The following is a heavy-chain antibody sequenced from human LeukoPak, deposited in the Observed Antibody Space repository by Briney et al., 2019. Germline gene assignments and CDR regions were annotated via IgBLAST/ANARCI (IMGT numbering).Heavy chain of an antibody. Sequence: RPGGSLRLSCAASGFTFSGYWMHWVRQAPGKGLVWVSRINSDGSSTSYADSVKGRFTISRDNAKKTLYLEMNSLRMEDTAIYYCATSRVFDYWGQGTLVTVSS. CDR2: INSDGSST. V-gene: IGHV3-74*01. CDR1: GFTFSGYW. CDR3: ATSRVFDY. J-gene: IGHJ4*02.